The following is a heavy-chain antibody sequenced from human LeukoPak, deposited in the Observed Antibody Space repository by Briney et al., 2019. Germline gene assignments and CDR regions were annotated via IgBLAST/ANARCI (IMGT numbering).Heavy chain of an antibody. V-gene: IGHV4-59*01. J-gene: IGHJ5*02. CDR3: ARGGGGSGKRNWFDP. CDR1: GGSISSYY. D-gene: IGHD3-10*01. CDR2: IYYSGST. Sequence: SETLSLTCTVSGGSISSYYWSWIRQPPGKGLEWIGYIYYSGSTNYNPSLKSRVTISVDTSKNQFSLKLSSVTAADTAVYYCARGGGGSGKRNWFDPWGQGTLVTVSS.